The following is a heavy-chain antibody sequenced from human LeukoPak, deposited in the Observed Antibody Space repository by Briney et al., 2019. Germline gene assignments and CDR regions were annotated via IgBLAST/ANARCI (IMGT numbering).Heavy chain of an antibody. J-gene: IGHJ4*02. CDR2: ISGSGGST. Sequence: GGSLRLSCAASGFTFSSYAMSWVRQAPGKGLEWVSAISGSGGSTYYADSVKGRFTISRDNSKNTLYLQMNSLRAEDTAVYYCAKPTTVTTRGSVDYWGQGTLVTASS. CDR1: GFTFSSYA. V-gene: IGHV3-23*01. D-gene: IGHD4-17*01. CDR3: AKPTTVTTRGSVDY.